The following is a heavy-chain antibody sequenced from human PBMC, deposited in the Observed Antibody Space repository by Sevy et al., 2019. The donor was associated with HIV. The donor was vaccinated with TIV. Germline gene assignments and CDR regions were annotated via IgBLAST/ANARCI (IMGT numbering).Heavy chain of an antibody. CDR3: VRDGISHCSGSCCAVEYFQH. CDR2: VNEDGGGK. D-gene: IGHD2-15*01. V-gene: IGHV3-7*01. CDR1: GFTFTRYW. J-gene: IGHJ1*01. Sequence: GGSLRLSCEASGFTFTRYWMSWVRQDPGTGLEWVSNVNEDGGGKPYVDSVKGRFTISRDNAKNPVDLQMSSLRAEDTAVYYCVRDGISHCSGSCCAVEYFQHWGQGTLVTVSS.